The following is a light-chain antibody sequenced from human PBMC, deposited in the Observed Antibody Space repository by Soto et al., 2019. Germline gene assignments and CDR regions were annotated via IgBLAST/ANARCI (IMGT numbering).Light chain of an antibody. J-gene: IGLJ3*02. CDR2: INSDGSH. V-gene: IGLV4-69*01. Sequence: QLVLTQSPSASASLGASVKLTCTLSSGHSSNAIVWHQQQPEKGPRYLMKINSDGSHSQGDGIPDRFSGSSSGAERYLTISRLPSEDEADYYCQTWGTGFLVFGGGTKLTVL. CDR1: SGHSSNA. CDR3: QTWGTGFLV.